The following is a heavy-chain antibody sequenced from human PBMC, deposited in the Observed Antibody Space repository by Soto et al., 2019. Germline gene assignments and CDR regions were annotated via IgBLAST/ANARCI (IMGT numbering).Heavy chain of an antibody. Sequence: QVQLQESGPGLVKPSQTLSLTCTVSGGSISSCGYYWTWIRQHPGKVLEWIGYIYYSGNTYYNPSLKSRVTISVDPSKNRFCVKLSSVTDADTAVYYCARSVVPWGQGPLVTVSS. CDR1: GGSISSCGYY. D-gene: IGHD2-21*01. CDR2: IYYSGNT. J-gene: IGHJ5*02. CDR3: ARSVVP. V-gene: IGHV4-31*03.